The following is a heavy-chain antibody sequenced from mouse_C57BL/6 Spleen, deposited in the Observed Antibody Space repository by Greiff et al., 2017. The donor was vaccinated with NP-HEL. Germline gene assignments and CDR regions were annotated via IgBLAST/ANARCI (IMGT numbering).Heavy chain of an antibody. J-gene: IGHJ4*01. D-gene: IGHD1-1*01. V-gene: IGHV2-2*01. CDR2: IWSGGST. CDR1: GFSLTSYG. Sequence: VQLQQSGPGLVQPSQSLSITCTVSGFSLTSYGVPWVRQSPGKGLEWLGVIWSGGSTDYNAAFISRLSISKDKSKGQVLFKMNSLQADDTAIYYCARIGTVSYEAMDYWGQGTSVTAAS. CDR3: ARIGTVSYEAMDY.